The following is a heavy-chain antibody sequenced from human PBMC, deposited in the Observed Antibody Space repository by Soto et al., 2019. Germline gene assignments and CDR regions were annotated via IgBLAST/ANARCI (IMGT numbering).Heavy chain of an antibody. CDR2: ISTFNGKT. J-gene: IGHJ4*02. D-gene: IGHD3-22*01. CDR1: GYTFISYG. Sequence: QVQLVQSGAEVKKPGASVKVSCKASGYTFISYGISWVRQAPGQGLEWMGWISTFNGKTNYAQNVQGRGTMTTDTSTTTAYMELTSLKSDDTAVYYCARDRVPKSSGWFPFDYWGQGTLVTVSS. V-gene: IGHV1-18*01. CDR3: ARDRVPKSSGWFPFDY.